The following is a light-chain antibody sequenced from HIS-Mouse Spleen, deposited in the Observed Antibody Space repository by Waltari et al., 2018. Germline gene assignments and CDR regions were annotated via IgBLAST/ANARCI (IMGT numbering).Light chain of an antibody. V-gene: IGKV1-9*01. J-gene: IGKJ1*01. CDR2: AAS. CDR1: KGISSY. Sequence: DIQLTQSPSFLSASVGDRVTITCRASKGISSYLAWYQQKPGKAPKLLTYAASTLQSGVPSRCSGSGSGTEFTLTISSLQPEDFATYYCQQLNSYPPTFGQGTKVEIK. CDR3: QQLNSYPPT.